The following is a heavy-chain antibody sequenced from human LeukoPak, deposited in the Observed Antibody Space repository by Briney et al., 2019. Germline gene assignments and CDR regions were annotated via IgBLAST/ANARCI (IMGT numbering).Heavy chain of an antibody. CDR3: AREKYRGVIDY. J-gene: IGHJ4*02. CDR2: IYYSGST. CDR1: GGSISSYY. Sequence: SETLSLTCTVSGGSISSYYWSWIRQPPGKGLEWIGYIYYSGSTNYNPSLKNRVTISVDTSKNQSSLKLSSVTAADTAVYYCAREKYRGVIDYWGQGTLVTVSS. V-gene: IGHV4-59*01. D-gene: IGHD3-10*01.